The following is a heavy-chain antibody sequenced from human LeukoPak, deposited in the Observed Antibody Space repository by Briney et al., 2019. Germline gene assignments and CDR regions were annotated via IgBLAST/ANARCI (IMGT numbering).Heavy chain of an antibody. Sequence: SVKVSCKASGGTFISYAISWVRQAPGQGLEWMGGIIPIFGTANYAQKFQGRVTITADESTSTAYMELSSLRSEDTAVYYCARDLGATYLLDYWGQGTLVTVSS. V-gene: IGHV1-69*01. J-gene: IGHJ4*02. CDR2: IIPIFGTA. CDR1: GGTFISYA. D-gene: IGHD1-26*01. CDR3: ARDLGATYLLDY.